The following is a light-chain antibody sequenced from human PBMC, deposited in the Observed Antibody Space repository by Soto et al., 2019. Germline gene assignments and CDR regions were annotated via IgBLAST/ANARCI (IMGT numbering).Light chain of an antibody. CDR1: SGHSNYA. Sequence: QLVLTQSPSASASLGASVKLTCTLSSGHSNYAIAWHQQQPEKGPRFLMKLNSDGSHSKGDGIPDRLSGSSSGAERYLTISTLQSEDEADYYCQTWVTGIHIFGGGTQLTVL. V-gene: IGLV4-69*01. J-gene: IGLJ2*01. CDR3: QTWVTGIHI. CDR2: LNSDGSH.